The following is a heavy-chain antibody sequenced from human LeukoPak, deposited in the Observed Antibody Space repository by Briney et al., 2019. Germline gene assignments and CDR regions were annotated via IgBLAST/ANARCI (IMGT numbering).Heavy chain of an antibody. CDR2: ISGSGGST. D-gene: IGHD5-12*01. J-gene: IGHJ4*02. Sequence: GGSLRLSCAASGFTFSRYAMSWVRQARGKGLEWDSAISGSGGSTYYADSVKGRFTISRDNSKNTLYLQMNSLRAEDTAVYYCAKEESGYDPNFDYWGQGTLVTVSS. CDR1: GFTFSRYA. CDR3: AKEESGYDPNFDY. V-gene: IGHV3-23*01.